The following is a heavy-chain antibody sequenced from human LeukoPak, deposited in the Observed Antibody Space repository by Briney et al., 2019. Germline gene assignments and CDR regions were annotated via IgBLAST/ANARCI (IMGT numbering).Heavy chain of an antibody. CDR2: IYYSGST. CDR3: ARDQWYSSSSDAFDI. V-gene: IGHV4-39*07. J-gene: IGHJ3*02. D-gene: IGHD6-6*01. Sequence: WVRQVPGKGLEWIGSIYYSGSTYYNPSLKSRVTISVDTSKSQFSLKLSSVTAADTAVYYCARDQWYSSSSDAFDIWGQGTMVTVSS.